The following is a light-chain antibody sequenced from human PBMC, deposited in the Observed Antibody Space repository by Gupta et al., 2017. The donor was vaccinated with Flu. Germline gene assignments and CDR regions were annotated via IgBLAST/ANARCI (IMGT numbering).Light chain of an antibody. J-gene: IGLJ1*01. Sequence: QQPPGTAPKLMIYEVSNRPSGVPDRFSASKSGNTASLTISGLQGEDEADYYCSSYTSSYTYVFGTGTKVTVL. V-gene: IGLV2-18*02. CDR2: EVS. CDR3: SSYTSSYTYV.